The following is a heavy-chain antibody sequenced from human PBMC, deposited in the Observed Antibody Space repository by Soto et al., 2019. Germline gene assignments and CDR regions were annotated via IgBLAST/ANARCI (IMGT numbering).Heavy chain of an antibody. CDR3: ARESGGATATLDYYYFYMDV. CDR1: GDSFNDYY. CDR2: INPNGGVT. D-gene: IGHD5-12*01. Sequence: QVQLVQSGAEVRKPGASVTVSCRSSGDSFNDYYIHWVRQAPGQGFEWMGWINPNGGVTKYAQKFQGWVSMTRDKSIRTVYRQLSRLRSDDTAVYYCARESGGATATLDYYYFYMDVWGTGTTVTVSS. J-gene: IGHJ6*03. V-gene: IGHV1-2*04.